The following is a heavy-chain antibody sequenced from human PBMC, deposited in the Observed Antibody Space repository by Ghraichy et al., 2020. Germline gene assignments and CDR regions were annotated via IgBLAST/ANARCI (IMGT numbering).Heavy chain of an antibody. CDR3: VKGLRYAYGSDY. V-gene: IGHV3-64D*06. CDR1: QFTFSDFT. Sequence: KVSCSASQFTFSDFTMHWVRQAPGKGLEYVAAISANGGSTYYADSVKGRFTISRDNSRNTLFLQMSSLRPADAAVYYCVKGLRYAYGSDYWGQGTSVVVSS. CDR2: ISANGGST. D-gene: IGHD5-18*01. J-gene: IGHJ4*02.